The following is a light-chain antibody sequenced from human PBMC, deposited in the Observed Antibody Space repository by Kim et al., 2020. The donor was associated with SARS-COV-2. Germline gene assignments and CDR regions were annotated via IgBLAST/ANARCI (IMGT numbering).Light chain of an antibody. CDR1: SSNIGNNY. CDR2: DHN. V-gene: IGLV1-51*01. Sequence: QSVLTQPPSVSAAPGQKVTISCSGRSSNIGNNYVSWYQQLPRTAPKLLIYDHNKRPSGIPDRFSDSKSGTSATLGITGLQTGDEADYYCGTWDSSLNGYVFGTGTKVTVL. J-gene: IGLJ1*01. CDR3: GTWDSSLNGYV.